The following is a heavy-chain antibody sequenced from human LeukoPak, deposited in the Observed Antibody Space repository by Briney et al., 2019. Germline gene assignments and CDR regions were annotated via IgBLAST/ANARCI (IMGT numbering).Heavy chain of an antibody. D-gene: IGHD2-15*01. CDR3: ARFGMDAAIDY. V-gene: IGHV3-7*01. J-gene: IGHJ4*02. CDR2: IKHDGSAE. CDR1: GLTFGSSW. Sequence: GGSLRLSCAASGLTFGSSWMTWVRQTPDKGLEWVASIKHDGSAEYYVDSVEGRFTSSRDNAKSSLFLQMDSLRAEDTAVYYCARFGMDAAIDYWGQGTLVTVSS.